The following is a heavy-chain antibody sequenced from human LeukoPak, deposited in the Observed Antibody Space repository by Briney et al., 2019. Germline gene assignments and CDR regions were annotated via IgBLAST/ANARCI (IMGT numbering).Heavy chain of an antibody. J-gene: IGHJ4*02. D-gene: IGHD2-2*01. CDR1: GFTFSTYA. CDR3: AKGYCSSTSCYVDY. Sequence: GGSLRLSCAISGFTFSTYAMSWVRQAPGKGLEWVSAISGSCGSTYYADSVKGRFTISRDNSKNTLYLQMNSLRAEDTAVYYCAKGYCSSTSCYVDYWGQGTLVTVSS. V-gene: IGHV3-23*01. CDR2: ISGSCGST.